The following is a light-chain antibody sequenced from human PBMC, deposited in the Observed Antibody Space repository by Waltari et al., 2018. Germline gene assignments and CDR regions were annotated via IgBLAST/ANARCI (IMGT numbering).Light chain of an antibody. J-gene: IGLJ2*01. CDR3: YSTDSSGNRP. CDR2: EDT. Sequence: SYELTQPPSVSVSPGQTARITCSGDALPKKYAYWYQQKSGQAPVLVIYEDTKRPSGNPERFSGSSAGTLATLTISGAQVEDEADYYCYSTDSSGNRPFGGGTRLTVL. CDR1: ALPKKY. V-gene: IGLV3-10*01.